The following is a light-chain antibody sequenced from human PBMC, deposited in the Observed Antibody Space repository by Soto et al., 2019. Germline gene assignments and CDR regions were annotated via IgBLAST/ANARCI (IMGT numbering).Light chain of an antibody. J-gene: IGKJ5*01. CDR3: HSRA. CDR2: DAS. CDR1: QTISRW. Sequence: DIQLTQTPSTLSASVGAEVTITCRASQTISRWLAWYQQNPGRAPKLLIYDASTLESGVPSRFSGSGSETEFTLTISRLQPDDFATYFCHSRAFGQGTRLEIK. V-gene: IGKV1-5*01.